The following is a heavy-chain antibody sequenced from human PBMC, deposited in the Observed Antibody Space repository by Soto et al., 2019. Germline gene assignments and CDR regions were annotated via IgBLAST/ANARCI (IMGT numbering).Heavy chain of an antibody. CDR1: GDSISSGDYY. J-gene: IGHJ1*01. CDR3: ARSRTTVTPSGFQH. V-gene: IGHV4-61*08. CDR2: IYYSGNT. D-gene: IGHD4-17*01. Sequence: PSETLSLTCTVSGDSISSGDYYWSWIRQPPGKGLEWIGYIYYSGNTNYNPSLKSRVTISVDTSKNQFSLKLSSVTAADTAVYYCARSRTTVTPSGFQHWGQGTLVTVSS.